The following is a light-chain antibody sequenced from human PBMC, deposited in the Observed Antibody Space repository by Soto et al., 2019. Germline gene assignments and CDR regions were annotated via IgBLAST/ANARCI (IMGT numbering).Light chain of an antibody. Sequence: EIVLTQSPATLSLSPGERATVSCRASQSVNSYLAWYQQKPGQAPRLLIYDASNRATGIPARFSGSVSGTDFTLTISSLVPDGFAVSYCQLTYNWPRLITFGQRTRLEI. CDR2: DAS. J-gene: IGKJ5*01. CDR1: QSVNSY. CDR3: QLTYNWPRLIT. V-gene: IGKV3-11*01.